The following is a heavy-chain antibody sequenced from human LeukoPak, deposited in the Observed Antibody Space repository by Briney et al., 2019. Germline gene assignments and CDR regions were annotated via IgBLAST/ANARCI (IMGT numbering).Heavy chain of an antibody. Sequence: VASVKVSCKTSGYSFNSHHVHWVRQAPGQGLEWMGINFFHDGSTSNTQKFQGRVTMTRDTSTSTVYMELSSLRSEDTAVYYCARDSGNYHYDMDVWGQGTTVIVSS. D-gene: IGHD3-10*01. CDR1: GYSFNSHH. J-gene: IGHJ6*02. CDR3: ARDSGNYHYDMDV. V-gene: IGHV1-46*02. CDR2: NFFHDGST.